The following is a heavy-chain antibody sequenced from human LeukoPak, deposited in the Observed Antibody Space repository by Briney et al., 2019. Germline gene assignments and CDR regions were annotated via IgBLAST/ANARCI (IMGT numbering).Heavy chain of an antibody. CDR2: ISSSGSTI. D-gene: IGHD3-9*01. CDR1: GFTFSDYY. CDR3: ALTYYDILTGNS. V-gene: IGHV3-11*01. Sequence: PGGSLRLSCAASGFTFSDYYMSWIRQAPGKGLEWVSYISSSGSTIYYADSVKGRFTISRENAKNSLYLQMNSLRAEDTAVYYCALTYYDILTGNSWGQGTLVTVSS. J-gene: IGHJ4*02.